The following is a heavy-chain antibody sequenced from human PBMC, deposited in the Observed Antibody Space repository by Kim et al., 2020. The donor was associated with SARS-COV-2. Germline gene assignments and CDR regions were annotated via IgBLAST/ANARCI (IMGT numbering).Heavy chain of an antibody. Sequence: GELRQTPGTGRGWIGSISYSGTTHSNPPLKSRVTIPVDTSKNQFSLKLSSVTAADTAVYYCARLSRSGWYYFDYWGQGTLVTVSS. D-gene: IGHD6-19*01. V-gene: IGHV4-39*01. J-gene: IGHJ4*02. CDR3: ARLSRSGWYYFDY. CDR2: ISYSGTT.